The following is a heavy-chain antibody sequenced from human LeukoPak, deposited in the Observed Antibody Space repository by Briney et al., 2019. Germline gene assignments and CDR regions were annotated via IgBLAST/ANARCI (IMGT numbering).Heavy chain of an antibody. V-gene: IGHV1-8*01. CDR2: MNPNSGNT. J-gene: IGHJ3*02. CDR3: ARGDMDVVVPAAIGDAFDI. CDR1: GYTFTSYD. Sequence: ASVKVSCKASGYTFTSYDINWVRQATGQGLEWMGWMNPNSGNTGYAQKFQGRVTITRNTSITTAYMELTGLRSEDTAVYYCARGDMDVVVPAAIGDAFDIWGQGTMVTVSS. D-gene: IGHD2-2*01.